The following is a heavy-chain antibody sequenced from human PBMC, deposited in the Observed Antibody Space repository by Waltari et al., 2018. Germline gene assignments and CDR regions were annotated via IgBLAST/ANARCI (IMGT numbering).Heavy chain of an antibody. Sequence: EVQLVESGGGLVQPGGSLRLSCAASGFTFSSYWMHWVRQAPGKGLVLVSRINTDGSSTSYADSVKGRFTISRDNAKNTLYLQMNSLRAEDTAVYYCARAPMSGAATGTFDFWGLGSLVTVSP. CDR2: INTDGSST. CDR3: ARAPMSGAATGTFDF. V-gene: IGHV3-74*01. CDR1: GFTFSSYW. J-gene: IGHJ4*02. D-gene: IGHD6-13*01.